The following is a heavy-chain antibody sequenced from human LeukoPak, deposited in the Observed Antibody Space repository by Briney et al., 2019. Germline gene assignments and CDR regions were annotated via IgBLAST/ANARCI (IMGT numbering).Heavy chain of an antibody. CDR1: GFTFSSYS. CDR3: ARDSSSWYDYGMDV. Sequence: GGSLRLSCAASGFTFSSYSMNWDRQAPGKGLEWVSSISSSSSYIYYADSVKGRFTISRDNAKNSLYLQMNSLRAEDTAVYYCARDSSSWYDYGMDVWGKGTTVTVSS. D-gene: IGHD6-13*01. CDR2: ISSSSSYI. J-gene: IGHJ6*04. V-gene: IGHV3-21*01.